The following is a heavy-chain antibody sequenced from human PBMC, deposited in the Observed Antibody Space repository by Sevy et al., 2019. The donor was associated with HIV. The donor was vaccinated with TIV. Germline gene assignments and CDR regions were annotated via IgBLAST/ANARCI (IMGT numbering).Heavy chain of an antibody. CDR1: GFSVSSNY. Sequence: GGSLRLSCAASGFSVSSNYMSWVRQAPGKGLEWVSLICSSGRTYYGDSVKGRFTISRDDSKNTLYLQMNSVRAEDTALYYCTRVHSGGYPFDYWGQGSLVTVSS. J-gene: IGHJ4*02. CDR3: TRVHSGGYPFDY. V-gene: IGHV3-53*01. CDR2: ICSSGRT. D-gene: IGHD3-22*01.